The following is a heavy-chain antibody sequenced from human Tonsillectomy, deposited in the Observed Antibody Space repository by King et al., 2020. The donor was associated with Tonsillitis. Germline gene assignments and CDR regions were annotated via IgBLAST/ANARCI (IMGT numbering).Heavy chain of an antibody. D-gene: IGHD3-10*01. V-gene: IGHV6-1*01. CDR3: ARSGGDHFDY. CDR1: GDSVSSNSAA. CDR2: TYYRSKLFN. J-gene: IGHJ4*02. Sequence: VQLQQSGPRLVKPSQTLSLTCAISGDSVSSNSAALNWIRQSPSRGLEWLGRTYYRSKLFNYYAVSVKSRITINPDTSMNQFSLQLNSVTPEDTAVYYCARSGGDHFDYWGQGTLVTVSS.